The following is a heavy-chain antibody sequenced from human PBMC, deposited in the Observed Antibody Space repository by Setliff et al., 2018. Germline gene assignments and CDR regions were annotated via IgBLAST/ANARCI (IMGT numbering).Heavy chain of an antibody. CDR3: ARDNTILGATDY. J-gene: IGHJ4*02. CDR2: LHTSGST. V-gene: IGHV4-59*10. CDR1: GGSFTNYY. Sequence: SETLSLTCTVYGGSFTNYYWGWIRQSPGKGLEWIGRLHTSGSTNYNPSLKSRVTISVDTSRNQFSLKLSSLTAADTALYFCARDNTILGATDYWGQGALVTVSS. D-gene: IGHD1-26*01.